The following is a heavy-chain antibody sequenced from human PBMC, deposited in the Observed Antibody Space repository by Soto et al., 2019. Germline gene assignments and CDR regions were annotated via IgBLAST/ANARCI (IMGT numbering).Heavy chain of an antibody. J-gene: IGHJ4*02. CDR2: INPNSGGT. CDR3: ARIPRYSFPTSDDLDS. CDR1: GYTFTGYY. D-gene: IGHD5-18*01. Sequence: ASVKVSCKASGYTFTGYYMHWVRQAPGQGLEWMGWINPNSGGTNYAQKFQGRVTMTRDTSISTAYMELSRLRSDDTAVYYCARIPRYSFPTSDDLDSWGQGTLVTVSS. V-gene: IGHV1-2*02.